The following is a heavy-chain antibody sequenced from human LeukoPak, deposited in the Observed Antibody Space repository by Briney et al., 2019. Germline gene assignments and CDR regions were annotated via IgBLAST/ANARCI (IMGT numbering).Heavy chain of an antibody. J-gene: IGHJ6*02. V-gene: IGHV1-8*01. D-gene: IGHD3-3*01. CDR1: GYTFTSYD. CDR2: MNPNSGNT. Sequence: ASVKVSCKASGYTFTSYDINWVRQATGQGLEWMGWMNPNSGNTVYAQKFQGRVTMTRNTSISTAYMELSSLRSEDTAVYYCARGPPNYDFWSGYYYYYYYGMDVWGQGTTVTVSS. CDR3: ARGPPNYDFWSGYYYYYYYGMDV.